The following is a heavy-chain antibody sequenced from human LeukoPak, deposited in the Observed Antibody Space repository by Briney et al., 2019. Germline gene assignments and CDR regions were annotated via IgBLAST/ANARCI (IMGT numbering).Heavy chain of an antibody. CDR3: ARDNWAWGAFDI. Sequence: SGGSLRLSCAASGFTFSSYWMSWVRQVSGKGLVCVARLRSDGTSAMYADSVKGRFTISRDNSKNTLYLQMNSLRAEDTAVYYCARDNWAWGAFDIWGQGTMVTVSS. V-gene: IGHV3-74*03. D-gene: IGHD7-27*01. CDR2: LRSDGTSA. CDR1: GFTFSSYW. J-gene: IGHJ3*02.